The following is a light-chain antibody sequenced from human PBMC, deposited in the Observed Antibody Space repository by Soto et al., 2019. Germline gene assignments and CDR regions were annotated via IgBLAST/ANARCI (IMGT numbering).Light chain of an antibody. Sequence: DIQMTQSPSTLSASVGDRVTITCRASQNINIWLAWYQQKRGKAPKLLIYNAAYLESGVPSRFSGSGSGTEFPLTISSLQPDDFAIYYCQQYPGDSRGFGQGPKA. CDR1: QNINIW. CDR3: QQYPGDSRG. CDR2: NAA. J-gene: IGKJ1*01. V-gene: IGKV1-5*01.